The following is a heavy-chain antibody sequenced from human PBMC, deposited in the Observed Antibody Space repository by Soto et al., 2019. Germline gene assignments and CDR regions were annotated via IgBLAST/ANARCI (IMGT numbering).Heavy chain of an antibody. CDR1: GYTFTGYY. CDR2: MNPNSGNT. Sequence: ASVKVSCKASGYTFTGYYMHWVRQAPGQGLEWMGWMNPNSGNTGYAQKFQGRVTMTRNTSISTAYMELSSLRSEDTAVYYCARGLPNDFWSAHYYYYYMDVWGKGTTVTVSS. CDR3: ARGLPNDFWSAHYYYYYMDV. D-gene: IGHD3-3*01. J-gene: IGHJ6*03. V-gene: IGHV1-8*02.